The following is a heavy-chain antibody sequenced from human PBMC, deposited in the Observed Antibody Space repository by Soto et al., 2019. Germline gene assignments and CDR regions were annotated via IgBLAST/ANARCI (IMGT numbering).Heavy chain of an antibody. Sequence: QVQLAQSGAEVKKPGASVKVSCEASGYAFTSFGINWVRQAPGQGLEWMGWINPYNGNTTYAQKFQDRVTMTTDTSTRTAYMALRSLRSDDTAVYYCARAIDYWGQGTLVTVSS. CDR2: INPYNGNT. CDR3: ARAIDY. CDR1: GYAFTSFG. J-gene: IGHJ4*02. V-gene: IGHV1-18*01.